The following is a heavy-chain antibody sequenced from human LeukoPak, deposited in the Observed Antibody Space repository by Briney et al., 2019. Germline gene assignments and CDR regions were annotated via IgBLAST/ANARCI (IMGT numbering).Heavy chain of an antibody. CDR2: ISYDGSNK. CDR1: GFTFSSYA. J-gene: IGHJ4*02. Sequence: PGRSLRLSCAASGFTFSSYAMHWVRQAPGKGLEWVAVISYDGSNKYYADSVKGRFTISRDNSKNSIYLQMKSLGVDDTAIYYCVKEGIYLKSSLEEWGQGTLVTVSS. V-gene: IGHV3-30-3*01. CDR3: VKEGIYLKSSLEE. D-gene: IGHD5-12*01.